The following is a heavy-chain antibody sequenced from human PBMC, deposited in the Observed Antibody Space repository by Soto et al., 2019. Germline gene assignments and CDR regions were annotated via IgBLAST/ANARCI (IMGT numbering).Heavy chain of an antibody. J-gene: IGHJ4*02. CDR1: GYTFTKNF. CDR2: LNPHSGSA. CDR3: ATYHYDGSGYYYPLHY. D-gene: IGHD3-22*01. Sequence: QVQLVQSGAEVKKPGASVKVSCTASGYTFTKNFLHWVRQAPGQGLEWMGRLNPHSGSADYVQKFQDRVTMTRDTSTSTAFMELRNLRSEDTAVYYCATYHYDGSGYYYPLHYWGQGTLVTVSS. V-gene: IGHV1-46*01.